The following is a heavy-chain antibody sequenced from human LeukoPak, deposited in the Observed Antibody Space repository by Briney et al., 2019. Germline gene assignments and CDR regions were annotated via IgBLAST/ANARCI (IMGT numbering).Heavy chain of an antibody. CDR2: IDNFGST. CDR1: GGSISSGSYY. V-gene: IGHV4-61*02. J-gene: IGHJ6*03. CDR3: ARGIVVVAQLGFYFYYMDV. Sequence: SETLSLTCTVSGGSISSGSYYWSWIRQPAGKGLEWIGRIDNFGSTNPSLNSRVTISVDTAKNQFSLKLSSVTAADTAVYYCARGIVVVAQLGFYFYYMDVWGKGTTVTISS. D-gene: IGHD2-15*01.